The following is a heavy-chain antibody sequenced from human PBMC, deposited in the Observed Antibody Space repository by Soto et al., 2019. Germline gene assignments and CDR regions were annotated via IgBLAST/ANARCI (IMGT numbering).Heavy chain of an antibody. V-gene: IGHV1-69*13. Sequence: SVKVSCKASGGTFSSYAISWVRQAPGQGLEWMGGIIPIFGTANYAQKFQGRVTITADESTSTAYMELSSLRSEDTAVYYCASTPPSSGWYRRWFDPWGQGTLDTVSS. J-gene: IGHJ5*02. CDR3: ASTPPSSGWYRRWFDP. CDR2: IIPIFGTA. D-gene: IGHD6-19*01. CDR1: GGTFSSYA.